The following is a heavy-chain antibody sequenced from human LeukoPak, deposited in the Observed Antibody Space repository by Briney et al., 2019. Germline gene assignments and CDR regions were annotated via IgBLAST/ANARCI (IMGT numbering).Heavy chain of an antibody. V-gene: IGHV3-23*01. Sequence: GGSLRLSCAASGFTVSSNYMSWVRQAPGKGLEWVSAISGSGGSTYYADSVKGRFTISRDNSKNTLCLQMNSLRAEDTAVYYCAKLSSGSYYAALDYWGQGTLVTVSS. CDR1: GFTVSSNY. D-gene: IGHD1-26*01. CDR2: ISGSGGST. CDR3: AKLSSGSYYAALDY. J-gene: IGHJ4*02.